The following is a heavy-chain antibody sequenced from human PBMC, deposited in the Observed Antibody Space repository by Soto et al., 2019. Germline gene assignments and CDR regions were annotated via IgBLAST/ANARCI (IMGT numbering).Heavy chain of an antibody. J-gene: IGHJ6*02. CDR2: IRSKAYGGTT. D-gene: IGHD2-2*02. CDR3: TRDAQIVVVPAAILAGYYYYYGMDV. CDR1: GFTFGDYA. Sequence: PGGSLRLSCTVSGFTFGDYAMSWVRQAPGKGLEWVGFIRSKAYGGTTEYAASVKGRFTISRDDSKSIAYLQMNSLKTEDTAVYYCTRDAQIVVVPAAILAGYYYYYGMDVWGQGTTVTVSS. V-gene: IGHV3-49*04.